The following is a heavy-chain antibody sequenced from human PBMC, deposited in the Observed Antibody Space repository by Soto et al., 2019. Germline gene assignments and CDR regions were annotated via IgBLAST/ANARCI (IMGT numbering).Heavy chain of an antibody. D-gene: IGHD3-10*01. J-gene: IGHJ6*01. CDR1: GYTFTGYY. V-gene: IGHV1-2*02. CDR3: ARDFNYYGSGSSYDYYGMDV. Sequence: QVQLVQSGAEVKKPGASVKVSCKASGYTFTGYYMHWVRQAPGQGLEWMGWINPNSGGTNYAQKFQGRVTMSRDTSISTAYMELSRLRSDDTAVYYCARDFNYYGSGSSYDYYGMDVWGQGNTVTVSS. CDR2: INPNSGGT.